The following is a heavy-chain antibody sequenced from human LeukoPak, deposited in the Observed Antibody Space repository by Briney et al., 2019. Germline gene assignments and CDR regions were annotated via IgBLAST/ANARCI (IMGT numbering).Heavy chain of an antibody. V-gene: IGHV4-59*01. CDR1: GGSISSYY. CDR3: ARNLGSCSGGSCRGFDY. CDR2: IYYSGST. Sequence: SETLSLTCTVSGGSISSYYWSWIRQPPGKGLEWIGYIYYSGSTNYNPSLKSRVTISVDTSKNQFSLKLSSVTAADTAVYYCARNLGSCSGGSCRGFDYWGQGTLVTVSS. D-gene: IGHD2-15*01. J-gene: IGHJ4*02.